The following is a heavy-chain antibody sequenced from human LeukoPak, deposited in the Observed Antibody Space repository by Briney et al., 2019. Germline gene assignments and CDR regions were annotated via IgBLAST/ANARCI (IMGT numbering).Heavy chain of an antibody. CDR1: GGSISSSNW. CDR2: IYHSGST. J-gene: IGHJ5*02. V-gene: IGHV4-4*02. CDR3: AREFAYCGGDCYSGWFDP. Sequence: PSGTLSLTCAVSGGSISSSNWWSWVRQPPGKGLEWIGEIYHSGSTNYNPSLKSRVTISVDKSKNQFSLKLSSVTAADTAVYYCAREFAYCGGDCYSGWFDPWGQGTLVTVSS. D-gene: IGHD2-21*02.